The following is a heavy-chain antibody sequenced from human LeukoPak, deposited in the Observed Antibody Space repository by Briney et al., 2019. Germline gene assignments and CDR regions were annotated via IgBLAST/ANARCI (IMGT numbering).Heavy chain of an antibody. V-gene: IGHV3-30*02. J-gene: IGHJ4*02. CDR3: ANYGDYADY. CDR1: GFTFSSYG. D-gene: IGHD4-17*01. CDR2: IRYDGGNK. Sequence: GGSLRLSCAASGFTFSSYGMHWVRQAPGKGLEWVAFIRYDGGNKYYADSVKGRFTISRDNSKNRLYWQMNRQRAEDTAVYYCANYGDYADYWGQGTLVTVSS.